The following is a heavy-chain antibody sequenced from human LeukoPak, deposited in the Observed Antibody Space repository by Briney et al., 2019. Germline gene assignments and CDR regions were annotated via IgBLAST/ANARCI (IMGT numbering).Heavy chain of an antibody. D-gene: IGHD3-10*01. V-gene: IGHV4-30-2*01. J-gene: IGHJ4*02. CDR1: GGSISSGGYS. Sequence: SETLSLTCAVSGGSISSGGYSWSWIRQPPGKGLEWIGYIYHSGSTYYNPSLKSRVTISVDRSKNQFSLKLSSVTAADTAVYYCARSVYGSGSYYQFDYWGQGTLVTVSS. CDR3: ARSVYGSGSYYQFDY. CDR2: IYHSGST.